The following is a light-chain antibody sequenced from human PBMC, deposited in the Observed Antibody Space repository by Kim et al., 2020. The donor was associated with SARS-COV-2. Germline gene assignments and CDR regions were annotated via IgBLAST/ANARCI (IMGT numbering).Light chain of an antibody. CDR3: QQYYSTPPS. Sequence: RATLNCKSSQTVVYDANNKNYLAWYKKKPGQAPKLRIYWASIRGSGVSDRFSGSGSETDFTLTISSLQAEGVAVYYCQQYYSTPPSFGQGTKLEI. CDR1: QTVVYDANNKNY. V-gene: IGKV4-1*01. CDR2: WAS. J-gene: IGKJ2*03.